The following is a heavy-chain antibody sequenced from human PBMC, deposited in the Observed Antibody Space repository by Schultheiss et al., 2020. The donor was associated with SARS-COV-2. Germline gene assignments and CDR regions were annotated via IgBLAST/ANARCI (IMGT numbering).Heavy chain of an antibody. Sequence: SQTLSLTCTVSGGYYWSWIRQPPGKGLEWIGYIYYSGSTNYNPSLKSRVTISVDTSKNQFSLKLSSVTAADTAVYYCARGGSGWTGDDAFDIWGQGTMVTVSS. J-gene: IGHJ3*02. CDR3: ARGGSGWTGDDAFDI. V-gene: IGHV4-59*01. D-gene: IGHD6-19*01. CDR1: GGYY. CDR2: IYYSGST.